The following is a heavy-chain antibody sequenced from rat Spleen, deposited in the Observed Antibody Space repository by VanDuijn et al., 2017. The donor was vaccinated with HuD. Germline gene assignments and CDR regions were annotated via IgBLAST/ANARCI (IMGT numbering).Heavy chain of an antibody. CDR2: ISYDGSGS. V-gene: IGHV5-20*01. J-gene: IGHJ3*01. Sequence: EVQLVESDGGLVQPGRSLKLSCAASGFTFSDYYMAWVRQAPTKGLEWVATISYDGSGSYYRDSVKGRFTISRDNAKSTLYLQMDSLRSEDTATYYCTTERTIAARVWFAYWGQGTLVTVSS. CDR3: TTERTIAARVWFAY. D-gene: IGHD1-2*01. CDR1: GFTFSDYY.